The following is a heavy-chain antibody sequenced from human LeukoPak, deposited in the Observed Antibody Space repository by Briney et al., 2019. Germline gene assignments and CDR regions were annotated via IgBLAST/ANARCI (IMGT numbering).Heavy chain of an antibody. Sequence: GGSLRLSCAASGFTFNSYWMHWVRQAPGQGLAWVSRLNSDGSSTNYADSVKGRFTISRDNAKNTLYLQMDSLRAEDTAVYYCASSDDYGGNRFDYWGQGTLVTVSS. CDR1: GFTFNSYW. CDR3: ASSDDYGGNRFDY. CDR2: LNSDGSST. J-gene: IGHJ4*02. V-gene: IGHV3-74*01. D-gene: IGHD4-23*01.